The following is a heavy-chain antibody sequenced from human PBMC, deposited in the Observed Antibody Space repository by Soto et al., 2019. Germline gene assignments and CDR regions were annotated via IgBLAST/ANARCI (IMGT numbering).Heavy chain of an antibody. D-gene: IGHD2-21*01. J-gene: IGHJ6*02. V-gene: IGHV3-23*01. Sequence: EVQLLESGGGLVQPGGSLRLSCAASRFTFSSYAMGWVRQAPGKGLEWVSAISGSGGDTYYADSVKGRFTISRDESKNTLDLQMNRLRVEDTGVYYCARKGRGVSDALPVYGMDVWGQGTAVTVSS. CDR3: ARKGRGVSDALPVYGMDV. CDR1: RFTFSSYA. CDR2: ISGSGGDT.